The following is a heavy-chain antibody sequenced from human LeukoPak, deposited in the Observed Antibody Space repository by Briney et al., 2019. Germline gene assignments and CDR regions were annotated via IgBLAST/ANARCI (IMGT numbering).Heavy chain of an antibody. CDR2: INHSGST. J-gene: IGHJ5*02. V-gene: IGHV4-34*01. Sequence: SETLSLTCAVYGGSFSGYYWSWIRQPPGKGLEWIGEINHSGSTNYNPSLKSRVTISVDTSKNQFSLKLSSVTAADTAVYYCARAPYYYGSGSYCWFDPWGQGTLVTASS. D-gene: IGHD3-10*01. CDR1: GGSFSGYY. CDR3: ARAPYYYGSGSYCWFDP.